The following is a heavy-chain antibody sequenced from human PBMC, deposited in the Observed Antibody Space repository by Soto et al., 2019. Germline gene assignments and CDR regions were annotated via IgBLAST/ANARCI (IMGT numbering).Heavy chain of an antibody. D-gene: IGHD5-18*01. Sequence: GGSLRLSCAASGFTFSNYAINWVRQAPGKGLEWVAAISGTGGSTYYADSVKGRFTISRDNAKNTLYLEMNSLKAADTAIYYCTKTDVHTETADLAGMDVWGQGTKVTVSS. CDR3: TKTDVHTETADLAGMDV. V-gene: IGHV3-23*01. CDR1: GFTFSNYA. J-gene: IGHJ6*02. CDR2: ISGTGGST.